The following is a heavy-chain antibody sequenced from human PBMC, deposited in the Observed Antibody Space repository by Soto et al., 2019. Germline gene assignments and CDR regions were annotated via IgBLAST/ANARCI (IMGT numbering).Heavy chain of an antibody. J-gene: IGHJ4*02. CDR3: ARLAMWSRYSSGGFDY. D-gene: IGHD6-19*01. V-gene: IGHV5-10-1*01. CDR2: IDPSDSYT. Sequence: GESLKISCKGSGYSFTSYWISWVRQMPGKGLEWMGRIDPSDSYTNYSPSFQGHATISADKSISTAYLQWSSLKASDTAMYYCARLAMWSRYSSGGFDYWGQGTLVTVSS. CDR1: GYSFTSYW.